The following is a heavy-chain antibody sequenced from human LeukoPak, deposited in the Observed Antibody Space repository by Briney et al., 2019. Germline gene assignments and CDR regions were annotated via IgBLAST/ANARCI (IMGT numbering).Heavy chain of an antibody. Sequence: PGGSLRLSCAASGFTFSSYSMNWVRQAPGKGLEWDSYISNSSSIIYNAASVKGRFTISRDNAKNSLYLQMNSLRDEDTAVYYCARAGIGGVIAQLDYWGQGTLVTVSS. J-gene: IGHJ4*02. D-gene: IGHD3-16*02. CDR3: ARAGIGGVIAQLDY. V-gene: IGHV3-48*02. CDR1: GFTFSSYS. CDR2: ISNSSSII.